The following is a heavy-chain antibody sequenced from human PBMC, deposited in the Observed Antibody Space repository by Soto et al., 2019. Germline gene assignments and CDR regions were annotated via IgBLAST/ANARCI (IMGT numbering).Heavy chain of an antibody. V-gene: IGHV4-39*01. D-gene: IGHD3-16*01. CDR3: ARLDDYVWGSDY. J-gene: IGHJ4*02. CDR1: GGSISSSSYY. Sequence: SETLSLTCTVSGGSISSSSYYWGWIRQPPGKGLEWIGSIYCSGSTYYNPSLKSRVTISVDTSKNQFSLKLSSVTAADTAVCYCARLDDYVWGSDYWGQGTLVTVS. CDR2: IYCSGST.